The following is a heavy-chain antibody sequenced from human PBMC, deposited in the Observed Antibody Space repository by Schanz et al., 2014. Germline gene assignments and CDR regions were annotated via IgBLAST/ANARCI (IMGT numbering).Heavy chain of an antibody. D-gene: IGHD6-13*01. CDR2: IIPILGIA. V-gene: IGHV1-69*02. CDR1: GGTFSSFG. J-gene: IGHJ4*02. Sequence: VQLEQSGAEVKKPGSSVKVSCKASGGTFSSFGINWVRQAPGQGLEWMGRIIPILGIANYAQKFQGRVTITADKSTSTAYMELSSLRSEDTAVYYCASSGAGYSSSWDFDYWGQGTLVTVSS. CDR3: ASSGAGYSSSWDFDY.